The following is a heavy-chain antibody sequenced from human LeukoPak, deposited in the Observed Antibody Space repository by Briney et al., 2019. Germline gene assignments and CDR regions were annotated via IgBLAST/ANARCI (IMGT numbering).Heavy chain of an antibody. CDR3: ARALGYYDTSGYRYYYYYMDV. CDR2: MNPNSGNT. V-gene: IGHV1-8*01. Sequence: ASVKVSCKASGYTFTSCDINWVRQATGQGLEWMGWMNPNSGNTGYAQKFQGRVTMTRNTSISTAYMELSSLRSEDTAVYYCARALGYYDTSGYRYYYYYMDVWGKGTTVTVSS. D-gene: IGHD3-22*01. CDR1: GYTFTSCD. J-gene: IGHJ6*03.